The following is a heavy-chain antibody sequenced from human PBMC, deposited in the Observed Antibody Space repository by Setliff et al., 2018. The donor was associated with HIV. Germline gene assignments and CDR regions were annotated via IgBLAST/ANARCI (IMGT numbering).Heavy chain of an antibody. V-gene: IGHV4-34*01. CDR2: INHSGST. D-gene: IGHD3-22*01. J-gene: IGHJ4*02. CDR3: ARGALSLTMTKLLSFFDS. CDR1: GGTFSGYY. Sequence: SETLSLTCAVFGGTFSGYYWSWIRQPPGKGLEWIGEINHSGSTNYNPSLKSRLTISVDTSKNQFSLKVNFMTAADTAIYYCARGALSLTMTKLLSFFDSWGQGTQVTVSS.